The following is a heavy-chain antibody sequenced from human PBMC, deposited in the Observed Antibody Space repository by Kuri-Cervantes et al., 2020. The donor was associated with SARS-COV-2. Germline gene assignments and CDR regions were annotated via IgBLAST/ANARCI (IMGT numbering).Heavy chain of an antibody. CDR2: IWYDGSKK. Sequence: GESLKLSYAASGFNFSRTDMHWVRQAPGKGLEWVAVIWYDGSKKYYADSVKGRFTISRDNSKNTMYLEMNSLRAEDTAVYYCARDDTYYEGWGKNYYYAMDVWGQGTTVTVSS. CDR3: ARDDTYYEGWGKNYYYAMDV. J-gene: IGHJ6*02. CDR1: GFNFSRTD. V-gene: IGHV3-33*08. D-gene: IGHD3-3*01.